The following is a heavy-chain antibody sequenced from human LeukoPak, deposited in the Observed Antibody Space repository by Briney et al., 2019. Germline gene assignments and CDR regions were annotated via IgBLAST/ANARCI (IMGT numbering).Heavy chain of an antibody. D-gene: IGHD4-23*01. CDR1: GGSISSSSYY. CDR3: ARGLRWPQAFDI. J-gene: IGHJ3*02. CDR2: INHSGST. V-gene: IGHV4-39*07. Sequence: SETLSLTCTVSGGSISSSSYYWGWIRQPPGKGLEWIGEINHSGSTNYNPSLKSRVTISVDTSKNQFSLKLSSVTAADTAVYYCARGLRWPQAFDIWGQGTMVTVSS.